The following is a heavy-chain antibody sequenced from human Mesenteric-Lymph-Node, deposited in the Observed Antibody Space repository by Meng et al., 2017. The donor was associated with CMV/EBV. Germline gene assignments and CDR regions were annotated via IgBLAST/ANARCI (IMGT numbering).Heavy chain of an antibody. V-gene: IGHV1-2*06. J-gene: IGHJ5*02. CDR1: GYSFTGYS. CDR3: GRGQQTFDP. D-gene: IGHD1-1*01. Sequence: QVQLVQSGAGGKKPGASVKVSCKASGYSFTGYSIHWVRQAPGQGLEWMGRISPNTGDTIYEENFQGRVTMTRDTSINTAYMELSSLTSDDTAVYYCGRGQQTFDPWGQGTLVTVSS. CDR2: ISPNTGDT.